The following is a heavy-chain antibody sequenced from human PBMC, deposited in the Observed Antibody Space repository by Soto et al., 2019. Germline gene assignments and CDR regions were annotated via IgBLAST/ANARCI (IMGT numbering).Heavy chain of an antibody. D-gene: IGHD6-19*01. CDR3: ARRYSSGFDF. Sequence: QVQLQESGPGLVKPSETLSLTCTVSGGSLSSYYWSWIRQPPGKGLEWIGYIYYSGSTNYNPSLTSRVILSVDTSKNQFSLKLSSVTAADTAVYYCARRYSSGFDFWGQGTLVTVSS. CDR1: GGSLSSYY. CDR2: IYYSGST. J-gene: IGHJ4*02. V-gene: IGHV4-59*08.